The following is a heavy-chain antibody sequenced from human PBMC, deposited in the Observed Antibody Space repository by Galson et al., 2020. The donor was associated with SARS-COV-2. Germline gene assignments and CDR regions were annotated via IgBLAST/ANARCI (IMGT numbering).Heavy chain of an antibody. J-gene: IGHJ5*02. Sequence: GGSLRLSCAASGFTFTIFTLHWVRQAPGKGREWVAVTSYDGTSHYYTDSVKGRFTISRDNSKNMLFLQMHSLRVEDTAIYYCARAATGSYYNAFDPWGQGTMVTVSS. CDR3: ARAATGSYYNAFDP. CDR2: TSYDGTSH. CDR1: GFTFTIFT. V-gene: IGHV3-30-3*01. D-gene: IGHD1-26*01.